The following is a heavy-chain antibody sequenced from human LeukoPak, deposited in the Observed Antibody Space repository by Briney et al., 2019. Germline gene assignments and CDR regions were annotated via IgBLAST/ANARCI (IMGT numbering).Heavy chain of an antibody. CDR2: IYYSGST. CDR3: ARGEQQLRPFPVSD. J-gene: IGHJ4*02. CDR1: GGSISSYY. V-gene: IGHV4-59*01. Sequence: PSETLSLTCTVSGGSISSYYWSWIRQPPGKGLEWIGYIYYSGSTNYNPSLKSRVTISVDTSKNQFSLKLSSVTAADTAVYYCARGEQQLRPFPVSDWGQGTLVTVSS. D-gene: IGHD6-13*01.